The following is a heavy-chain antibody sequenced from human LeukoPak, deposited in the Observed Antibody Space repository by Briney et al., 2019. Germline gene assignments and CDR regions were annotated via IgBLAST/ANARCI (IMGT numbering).Heavy chain of an antibody. CDR1: GYTFTDYF. D-gene: IGHD5-12*01. Sequence: ASVKVSCKASGYTFTDYFIHWVRQAPGQGLEWIGYIDPNTGGTHFAKSFQGGVTMTRDTSLNTVYMEVNNLTSDDTAVYYCAREKQFSGYDMDAWGQGTTVTVSS. V-gene: IGHV1-2*02. CDR3: AREKQFSGYDMDA. J-gene: IGHJ6*01. CDR2: IDPNTGGT.